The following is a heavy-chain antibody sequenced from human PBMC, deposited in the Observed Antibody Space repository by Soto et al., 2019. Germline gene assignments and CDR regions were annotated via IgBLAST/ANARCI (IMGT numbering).Heavy chain of an antibody. Sequence: SETLSLTCTVSGDSISSGDYYWSWIRQPPGKGLEWIAYIYYSGSTYYNPSLKSRVAISVDTSKNQFSLNLSSVTAADTAVYYGAREDRISAPWGSWFHPWGQGTLVTVSS. J-gene: IGHJ5*02. D-gene: IGHD6-13*01. V-gene: IGHV4-30-4*02. CDR1: GDSISSGDYY. CDR2: IYYSGST. CDR3: AREDRISAPWGSWFHP.